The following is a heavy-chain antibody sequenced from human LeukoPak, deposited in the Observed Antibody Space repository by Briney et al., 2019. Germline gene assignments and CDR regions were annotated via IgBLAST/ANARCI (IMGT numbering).Heavy chain of an antibody. Sequence: SETLSLTCTVSGYSMSSGYYWGWIRQPPERGLEWIGSMYHTGSTYYNPSLKSRVTISVDTSKNQFYLKLSSVTAADTAVYYCARGLSSGWSGGSDYWGQGTLVTVSS. CDR2: MYHTGST. V-gene: IGHV4-38-2*02. J-gene: IGHJ4*02. CDR3: ARGLSSGWSGGSDY. D-gene: IGHD6-19*01. CDR1: GYSMSSGYY.